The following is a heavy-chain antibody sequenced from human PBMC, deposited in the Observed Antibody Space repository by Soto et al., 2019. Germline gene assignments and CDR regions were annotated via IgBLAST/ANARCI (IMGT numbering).Heavy chain of an antibody. Sequence: VASVKGSCKASGYTFTGYYMHWVRQAPGQGLEWMGWINPNSGGTNYAQKFQGRVTMTRDTSISTAYMELSRLRSDDTAVYYCARERVPLTTVTTSFDYWGQGTLVTVSS. CDR3: ARERVPLTTVTTSFDY. CDR1: GYTFTGYY. V-gene: IGHV1-2*02. CDR2: INPNSGGT. J-gene: IGHJ4*02. D-gene: IGHD4-17*01.